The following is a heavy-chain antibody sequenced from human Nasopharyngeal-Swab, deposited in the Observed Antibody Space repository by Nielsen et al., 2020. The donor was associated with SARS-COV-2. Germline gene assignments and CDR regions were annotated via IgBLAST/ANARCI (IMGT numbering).Heavy chain of an antibody. Sequence: GGSLKISCKGSGYSFTSYWIGWVRQMPGKGLEWMGIIYPGDSDTRYSPPFQGQVTISVDESISTAYLQWSSLKASDTAMYYCARTEYGSGTNFDYWGQGTLVTVSS. D-gene: IGHD3-10*01. V-gene: IGHV5-51*01. CDR1: GYSFTSYW. CDR3: ARTEYGSGTNFDY. J-gene: IGHJ4*02. CDR2: IYPGDSDT.